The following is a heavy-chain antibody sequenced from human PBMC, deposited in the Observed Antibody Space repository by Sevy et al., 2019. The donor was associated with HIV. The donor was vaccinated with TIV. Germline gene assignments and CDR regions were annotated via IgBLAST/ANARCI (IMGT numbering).Heavy chain of an antibody. J-gene: IGHJ4*02. CDR1: GGSMTNNNYY. CDR2: IYSSGST. D-gene: IGHD3-10*01. V-gene: IGHV4-39*01. Sequence: SETLSLTCTVSGGSMTNNNYYWGWIRQPPGKGLGWIGTIYSSGSTYYNPSLKSRVTISVDTSKNQFSLMLSSVTAADTAVYYCARLAPRFHDGDFGGYFDYWGQGILVTVSS. CDR3: ARLAPRFHDGDFGGYFDY.